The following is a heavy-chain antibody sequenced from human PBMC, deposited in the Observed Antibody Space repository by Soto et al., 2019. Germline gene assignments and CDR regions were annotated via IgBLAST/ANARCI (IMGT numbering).Heavy chain of an antibody. CDR2: ILYDGSKK. Sequence: HPGGSLRLSGETSGFTFSSYGMHWVRQAPGKGLEWVAVILYDGSKKYYADSVKGRFTISRDNSKNALYLQMSSLRAEDTALYYCVKDGSSGWPYFDDMDVWGRGTTVTVSS. CDR1: GFTFSSYG. J-gene: IGHJ6*02. V-gene: IGHV3-30*18. D-gene: IGHD6-19*01. CDR3: VKDGSSGWPYFDDMDV.